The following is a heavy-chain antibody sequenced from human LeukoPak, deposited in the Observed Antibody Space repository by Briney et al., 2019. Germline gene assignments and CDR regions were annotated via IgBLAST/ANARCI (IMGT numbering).Heavy chain of an antibody. CDR2: IRDKTNGYTT. Sequence: PGGSLRLSCVGSGFRFSDYPMDWVRQAPGKGPEWVARIRDKTNGYTTQYAASVRNRFIISRDNSKNSLYFQLNSLKSEDTAVYYCARGGPDRALDYWGEGTMVTVSS. CDR1: GFRFSDYP. V-gene: IGHV3-72*01. CDR3: ARGGPDRALDY. J-gene: IGHJ4*02. D-gene: IGHD1-26*01.